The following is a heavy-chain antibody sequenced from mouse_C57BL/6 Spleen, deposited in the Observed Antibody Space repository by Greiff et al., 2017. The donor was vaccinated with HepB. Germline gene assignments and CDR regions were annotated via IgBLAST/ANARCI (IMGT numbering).Heavy chain of an antibody. V-gene: IGHV1-82*01. CDR3: ARGTTDWFAY. D-gene: IGHD2-12*01. CDR1: GYAFSSSW. CDR2: IYPGDGDT. J-gene: IGHJ3*01. Sequence: QVQLQQSGPELVKPGASVKISCKASGYAFSSSWMNWVKQRPGKGLEWIGRIYPGDGDTNYNGKFKGKATLTADKSSSTAYMQLSSLTSEDSAVYFCARGTTDWFAYWGQGTLVTLSA.